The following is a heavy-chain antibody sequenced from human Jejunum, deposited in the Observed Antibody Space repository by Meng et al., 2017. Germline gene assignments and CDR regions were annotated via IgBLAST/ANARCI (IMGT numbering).Heavy chain of an antibody. J-gene: IGHJ6*02. D-gene: IGHD2-21*02. CDR3: SHRLVGTTSLYGLDV. V-gene: IGHV2-5*02. CDR1: GFSLSTSGGG. CDR2: IYWDVNK. Sequence: SGPTLVTPTQTLALTCTLSGFSLSTSGGGVGWIRQPPGKALERLAFIYWDVNKRYSPSLSTRLTITKDTTKNRVVLTMTNMDPVDTDTYYCSHRLVGTTSLYGLDVWGQGTTVTVSS.